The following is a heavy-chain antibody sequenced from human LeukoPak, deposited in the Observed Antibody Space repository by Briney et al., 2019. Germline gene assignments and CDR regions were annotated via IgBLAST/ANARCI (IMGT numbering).Heavy chain of an antibody. J-gene: IGHJ5*02. D-gene: IGHD5-12*01. CDR1: GGSISSSSYY. CDR3: ARLDGWGGYDFAWFDP. CDR2: IYYSGST. V-gene: IGHV4-39*01. Sequence: KPSETLSLTCTVSGGSISSSSYYWGWIRQPPGKGLEWIGSIYYSGSTYYNPSLKSRVTISVDTSKNQFSLKLSSVTAADTAVYYCARLDGWGGYDFAWFDPWGQGTLVTVSS.